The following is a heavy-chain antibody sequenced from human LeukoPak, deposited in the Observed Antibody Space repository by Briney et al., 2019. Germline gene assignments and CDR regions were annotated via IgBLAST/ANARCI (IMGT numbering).Heavy chain of an antibody. Sequence: SQALSLTCAISGDSISSNTVAWNWIRQSPSRGLEWLGRTYYRSKWVDDYAASVKSRIIINPDTSKNQFSLQLNSVTPEDTAVYYCAREGPGFDYWGQGTLVTVSS. J-gene: IGHJ4*02. CDR2: TYYRSKWVD. CDR3: AREGPGFDY. CDR1: GDSISSNTVA. V-gene: IGHV6-1*01.